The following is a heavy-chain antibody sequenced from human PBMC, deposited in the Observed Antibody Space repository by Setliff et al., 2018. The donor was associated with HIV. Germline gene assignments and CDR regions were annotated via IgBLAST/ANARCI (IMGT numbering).Heavy chain of an antibody. D-gene: IGHD6-19*01. V-gene: IGHV4-39*07. CDR3: ARHTIGVATWSDGFDF. Sequence: SETLSLTCTVSGDSVSSSTYYWGWIRQPPGKGLEWIGSIYYSGDTDYNPSLKSRVSTSVDTSKNQFSLKLSSVTAADTAVYYCARHTIGVATWSDGFDFWGQGRLVTVSS. J-gene: IGHJ4*02. CDR1: GDSVSSSTYY. CDR2: IYYSGDT.